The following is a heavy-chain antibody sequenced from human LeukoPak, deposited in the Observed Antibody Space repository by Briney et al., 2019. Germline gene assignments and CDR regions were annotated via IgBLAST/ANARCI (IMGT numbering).Heavy chain of an antibody. CDR2: ISYDGSNK. CDR1: GFTFSSYG. V-gene: IGHV3-30*03. Sequence: GGSLRLSCAASGFTFSSYGMHWVRQAPGKGLEWVSVISYDGSNKYYADSVKGRFTISRDNSKNTLYLQMNSLRAEDTAVYYCARSLVVGATYPYHWGQGTLVTVSS. J-gene: IGHJ5*02. D-gene: IGHD1-26*01. CDR3: ARSLVVGATYPYH.